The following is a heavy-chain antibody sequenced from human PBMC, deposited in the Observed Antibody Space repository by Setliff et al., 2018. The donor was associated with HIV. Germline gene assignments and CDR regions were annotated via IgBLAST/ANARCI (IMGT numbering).Heavy chain of an antibody. CDR1: GFNFNNYE. V-gene: IGHV3-48*03. CDR2: ISSSGSTI. D-gene: IGHD4-17*01. CDR3: ARGRSVGDYAGWSAFDM. Sequence: GESLKISCAASGFNFNNYEMNWVRQAPGKGLEWVSYISSSGSTIYFADSVKGRFTISGDNAKNSMYLQMNSLRAEDTAVYFCARGRSVGDYAGWSAFDMWGPGTMVTVSS. J-gene: IGHJ3*02.